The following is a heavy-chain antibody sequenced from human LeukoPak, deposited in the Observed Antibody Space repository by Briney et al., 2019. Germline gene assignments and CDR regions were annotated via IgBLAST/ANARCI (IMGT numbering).Heavy chain of an antibody. V-gene: IGHV4-34*01. Sequence: SETLSLTCAVYGGSFSGYYWSWIRQPPGKGLEWIGEINHSGSTNYNPSLKSRVTISVDTSKNQFSLKLSSVTAADTAVYYCARAGGVSRAVADVYYYYGMDVWGQGTTVTVSS. D-gene: IGHD6-19*01. J-gene: IGHJ6*02. CDR3: ARAGGVSRAVADVYYYYGMDV. CDR2: INHSGST. CDR1: GGSFSGYY.